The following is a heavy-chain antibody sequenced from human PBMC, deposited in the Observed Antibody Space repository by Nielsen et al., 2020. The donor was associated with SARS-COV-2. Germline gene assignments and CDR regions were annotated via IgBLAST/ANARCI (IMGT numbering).Heavy chain of an antibody. CDR1: GFTFSSYT. V-gene: IGHV3-21*01. J-gene: IGHJ5*02. CDR2: ITSTSSYI. CDR3: ARYSGGSCYSGWFDP. D-gene: IGHD2-15*01. Sequence: GGSLRLSCAASGFTFSSYTMSWVRQAPGKGLEWVSSITSTSSYIYSADSLKGRFTISRDNAKSSLYLQMNSLRAEDTAAYYCARYSGGSCYSGWFDPWGQGTLVTVSS.